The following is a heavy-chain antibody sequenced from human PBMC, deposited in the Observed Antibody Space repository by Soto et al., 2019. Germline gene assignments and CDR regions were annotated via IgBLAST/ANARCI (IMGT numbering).Heavy chain of an antibody. Sequence: GGSLRLSCAASGFTFSSYAMSWVRQAPGKGLEWVSAISGSGGSTYYADPVKGRFTISRDNSKNTRYLQMNSLRAEDTAVYYCASSVTYRPQHWGQGTLVTVSS. D-gene: IGHD4-17*01. J-gene: IGHJ1*01. CDR2: ISGSGGST. CDR3: ASSVTYRPQH. V-gene: IGHV3-23*01. CDR1: GFTFSSYA.